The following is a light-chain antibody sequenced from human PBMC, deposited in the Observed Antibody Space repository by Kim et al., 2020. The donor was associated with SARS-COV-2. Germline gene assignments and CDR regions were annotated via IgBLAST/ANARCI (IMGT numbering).Light chain of an antibody. CDR2: GVT. CDR1: SSDVGGYNS. CDR3: CSYTGSNTYV. J-gene: IGLJ1*01. Sequence: QSALTQPPSASGSPGQSVTISCTGTSSDVGGYNSVSWYQQYPGKAPNLMIYGVTKRPSGVPDRFSGSKSGNTASLTVSGLRAEDEADYYCCSYTGSNTYVFGTGTKVTVL. V-gene: IGLV2-8*01.